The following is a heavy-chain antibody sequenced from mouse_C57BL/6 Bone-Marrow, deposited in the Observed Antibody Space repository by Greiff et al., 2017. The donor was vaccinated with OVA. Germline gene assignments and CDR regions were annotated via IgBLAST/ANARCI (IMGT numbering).Heavy chain of an antibody. CDR3: ARSGGYYPYFCAMDS. D-gene: IGHD2-3*01. V-gene: IGHV1-78*01. Sequence: VQGVESDAELVKPGASVKISCKVSGYTFTDHTIHWMKQRPEQGLEWIGYIYPRDGSTKYNEKFKGKATLTADKSSSTAYMQLNSLTSEDSAVYFCARSGGYYPYFCAMDSWGQGTSVTVSS. CDR2: IYPRDGST. J-gene: IGHJ4*01. CDR1: GYTFTDHT.